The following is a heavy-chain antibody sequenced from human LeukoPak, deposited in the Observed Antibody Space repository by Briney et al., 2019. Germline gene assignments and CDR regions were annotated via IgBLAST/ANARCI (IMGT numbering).Heavy chain of an antibody. V-gene: IGHV4-59*01. D-gene: IGHD1-7*01. CDR2: IHYSGST. CDR3: AREKLELSRNDAFDI. Sequence: SETLSLTCTASGGSISSYYWSWIRQPPGKGLEWIGYIHYSGSTNYNPSLKSRVTISVDTSKNQFSLKLSSVTAADTAVYYCAREKLELSRNDAFDIWGQGTLVTVSS. J-gene: IGHJ3*02. CDR1: GGSISSYY.